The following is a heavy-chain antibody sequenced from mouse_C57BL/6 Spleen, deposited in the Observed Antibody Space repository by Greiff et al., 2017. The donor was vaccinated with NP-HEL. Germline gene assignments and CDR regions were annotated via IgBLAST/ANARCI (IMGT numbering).Heavy chain of an antibody. CDR1: GYTFTDYY. CDR3: ARLRLGRFDY. CDR2: INPYNGGT. J-gene: IGHJ2*01. V-gene: IGHV1-19*01. D-gene: IGHD4-1*01. Sequence: EVQLQQSGPVLVKPGASVKMSCKASGYTFTDYYMNWVKQSHGKSLEWIGVINPYNGGTSYNQKFKGKATLTVDKSSSTAYMELNSLTSEDSAVYYCARLRLGRFDYWGQGTTLTVSS.